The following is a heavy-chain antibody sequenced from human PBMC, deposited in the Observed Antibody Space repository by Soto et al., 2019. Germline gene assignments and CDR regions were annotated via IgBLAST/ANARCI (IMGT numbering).Heavy chain of an antibody. CDR1: GGTFSSYA. Sequence: TSVKVSCKASGGTFSSYAISWVRQAPGQGLEWMGGIIPIFGAANYAQKFQGRVTITADESTSTAYMELSSLRSEDTAVYYCARDYDILTGYYRAISYDAFDIWGQGTMVTVSS. CDR3: ARDYDILTGYYRAISYDAFDI. V-gene: IGHV1-69*13. CDR2: IIPIFGAA. D-gene: IGHD3-9*01. J-gene: IGHJ3*02.